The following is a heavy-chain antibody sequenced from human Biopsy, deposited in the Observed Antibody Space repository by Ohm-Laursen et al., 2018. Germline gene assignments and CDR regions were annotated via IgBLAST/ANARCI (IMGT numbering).Heavy chain of an antibody. D-gene: IGHD5-18*01. CDR2: IWFDETNK. V-gene: IGHV3-33*06. J-gene: IGHJ4*02. CDR3: AKTLGDSYGSRYFDY. CDR1: GFTLNKHG. Sequence: SLRLSCSASGFTLNKHGMHWVRQAPGKGLEWVAVIWFDETNKHYADSVKGRFTISRDNSKSTLYLQMNSLRAEDTAVYYCAKTLGDSYGSRYFDYWGQGTLVTVSS.